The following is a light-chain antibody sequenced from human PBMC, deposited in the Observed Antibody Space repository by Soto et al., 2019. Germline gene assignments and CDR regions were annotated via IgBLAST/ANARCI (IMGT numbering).Light chain of an antibody. V-gene: IGLV2-14*01. CDR3: SSYTSSSTLLYV. Sequence: QSALTQPASVSGSPGQSITISCTGTSSDVGGYNYVSWYQQHPGKAPKLMIYDVSNRPSGVSNRFSGSKSGNTASLTISGLQAEDEADYSYSSYTSSSTLLYVFGTGTKLTVL. CDR1: SSDVGGYNY. J-gene: IGLJ1*01. CDR2: DVS.